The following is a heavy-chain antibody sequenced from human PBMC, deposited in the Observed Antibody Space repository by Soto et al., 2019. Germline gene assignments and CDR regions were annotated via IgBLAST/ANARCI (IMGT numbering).Heavy chain of an antibody. V-gene: IGHV1-3*01. D-gene: IGHD6-13*01. CDR2: INAGSGNT. CDR1: GGTFSSYA. Sequence: ASVKVSCKASGGTFSSYAIHWVRQAPGQRLEWMGWINAGSGNTKYSQRFEGRVSITRDTSASTAYMEVSSLTSEDTAVYYCACEQQLATFQHWGQGTLVTVSS. J-gene: IGHJ1*01. CDR3: ACEQQLATFQH.